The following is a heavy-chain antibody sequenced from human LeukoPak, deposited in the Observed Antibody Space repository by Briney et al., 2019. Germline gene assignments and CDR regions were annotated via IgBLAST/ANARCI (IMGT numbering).Heavy chain of an antibody. CDR3: AKDRTYYDFWSGYRKLSYYFDY. J-gene: IGHJ4*02. Sequence: GGSLRLSCAASGFTFSSYAMSWVRQAPGKGLEWVSAISGSGGSTYYADSVKGRFTISRDNSKNTLYLQMNSLRAEDTAVYYCAKDRTYYDFWSGYRKLSYYFDYWGRGTLVTVSS. CDR2: ISGSGGST. V-gene: IGHV3-23*01. CDR1: GFTFSSYA. D-gene: IGHD3-3*01.